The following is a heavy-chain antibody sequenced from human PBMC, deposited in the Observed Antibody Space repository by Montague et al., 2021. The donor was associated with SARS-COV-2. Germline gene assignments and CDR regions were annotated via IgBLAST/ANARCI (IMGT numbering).Heavy chain of an antibody. CDR3: ARDRFDFGAGRQGTIDF. CDR1: GDSITNHY. V-gene: IGHV4-4*07. Sequence: SETLSLTCSVSGDSITNHYWSWIRQPAGKGLGWIGRMHFTGKTNFSPFFSSRLTMSADTSKNQSSLKLTSVTAADTAIYFCARDRFDFGAGRQGTIDFWGQGTLVTVSS. D-gene: IGHD3-10*01. CDR2: MHFTGKT. J-gene: IGHJ4*02.